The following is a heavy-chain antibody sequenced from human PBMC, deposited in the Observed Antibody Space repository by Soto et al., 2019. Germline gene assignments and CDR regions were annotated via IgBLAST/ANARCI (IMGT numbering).Heavy chain of an antibody. V-gene: IGHV4-4*07. CDR1: GGSISSYY. Sequence: QVPLQESGPGLVKPAETLSLTCTVSGGSISSYYWSWIRQPAGKGLEWIGRIYTSGSTNYNPSLKSGVTMSVDKSNNQFSLKLSSVTAADTAVYYYARRYSSSWYQWFDPWGQGTLVTVSS. D-gene: IGHD6-13*01. CDR3: ARRYSSSWYQWFDP. J-gene: IGHJ5*02. CDR2: IYTSGST.